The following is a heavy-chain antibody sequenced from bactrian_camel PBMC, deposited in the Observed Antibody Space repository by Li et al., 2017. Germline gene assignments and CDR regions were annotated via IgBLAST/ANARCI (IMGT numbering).Heavy chain of an antibody. CDR1: TYNSPC. CDR3: VRDLAVYGINWFFHD. V-gene: IGHV3S63*01. D-gene: IGHD6*01. Sequence: HVQLVESGGGSVQAGGSLRLSCVYTYNSPCIGWFRQVPGKAGEGVACISENDNINYADSVKGRFTISVDKAKRMLYLQMNSLKPEDTAVYYCVRDLAVYGINWFFHDWGQGTQVTVS. CDR2: ISENDNI. J-gene: IGHJ4*01.